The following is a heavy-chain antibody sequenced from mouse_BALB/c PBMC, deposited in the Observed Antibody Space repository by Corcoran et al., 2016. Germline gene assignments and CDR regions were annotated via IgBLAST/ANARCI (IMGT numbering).Heavy chain of an antibody. Sequence: EVQLQQSGTELVKPGASVKISCKASGYSFTGYYMHWVKQSHVKSLEWIGRINPYNGATSYNQNFKDKASLTVDKSSSTAYMELHSLTSEDSAVYYCARYYGSSYDYWGQGTTLTVSS. CDR1: GYSFTGYY. D-gene: IGHD1-1*01. CDR2: INPYNGAT. V-gene: IGHV1-26*01. CDR3: ARYYGSSYDY. J-gene: IGHJ2*01.